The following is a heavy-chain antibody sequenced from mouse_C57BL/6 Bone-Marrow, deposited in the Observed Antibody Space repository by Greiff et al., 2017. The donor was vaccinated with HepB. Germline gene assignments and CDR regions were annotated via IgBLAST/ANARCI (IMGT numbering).Heavy chain of an antibody. CDR1: GYTFTNYW. CDR2: IYPGGGYT. D-gene: IGHD3-1*01. J-gene: IGHJ4*01. CDR3: GTGALYAMDY. V-gene: IGHV1-63*01. Sequence: QVQLQQSGAELVRPGTSVKMSCKASGYTFTNYWIGWAKQRPGHGLEWIGDIYPGGGYTNYNEKFKGKATLTADKSSSTAYMQFSSLTYEDSAVYYCGTGALYAMDYWGQGTSVTVSS.